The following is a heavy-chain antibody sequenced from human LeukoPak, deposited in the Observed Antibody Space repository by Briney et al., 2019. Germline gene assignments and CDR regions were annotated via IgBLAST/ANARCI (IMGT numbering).Heavy chain of an antibody. Sequence: SETLSLTCTVSGGSISSGGYYWSWIRQHPGKGLEWIGYIYYSGSTYYNPSLKSRVTISVDTSKNQFSLKLSSVTAADTAVYYCARSEVVPGVWFDPWGQGTLVTVSS. CDR2: IYYSGST. V-gene: IGHV4-31*03. J-gene: IGHJ5*02. D-gene: IGHD2-2*01. CDR3: ARSEVVPGVWFDP. CDR1: GGSISSGGYY.